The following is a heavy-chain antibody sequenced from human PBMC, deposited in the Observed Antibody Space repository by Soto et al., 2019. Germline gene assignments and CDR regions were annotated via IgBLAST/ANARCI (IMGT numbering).Heavy chain of an antibody. J-gene: IGHJ5*02. V-gene: IGHV1-3*01. CDR2: INAGNGNT. CDR3: AREFGYCSSTSCYGGLASGFDP. CDR1: GYTFTSYA. Sequence: ASVKVSCKASGYTFTSYAMHWVRQAPGQRLEWMGWINAGNGNTKYSQKFQGRVTITRDTSASTAYMELSSLRSEVTAVYYCAREFGYCSSTSCYGGLASGFDPWGQGTLVTVSS. D-gene: IGHD2-2*01.